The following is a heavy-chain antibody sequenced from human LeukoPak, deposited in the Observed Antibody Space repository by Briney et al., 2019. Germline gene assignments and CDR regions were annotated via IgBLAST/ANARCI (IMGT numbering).Heavy chain of an antibody. J-gene: IGHJ5*02. CDR2: INHSGST. D-gene: IGHD1-26*01. Sequence: SETLSLTCSVSGGSISSYYWSWIRQPPGKGLEWIGEINHSGSTNYNPSLKSRVTIVDTSKNQFSLKLSSVTAADTAVYYCARPRYSGSYSGVYNWFDPWGQGSLVTVSS. CDR3: ARPRYSGSYSGVYNWFDP. V-gene: IGHV4-34*01. CDR1: GGSISSYY.